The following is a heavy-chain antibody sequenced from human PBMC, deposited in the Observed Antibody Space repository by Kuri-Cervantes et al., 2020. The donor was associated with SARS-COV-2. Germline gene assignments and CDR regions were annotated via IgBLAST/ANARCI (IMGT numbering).Heavy chain of an antibody. CDR1: GFTFSSYA. CDR2: ISGSGGST. CDR3: ARDYKVGYTIFGVVISGGAFDI. D-gene: IGHD3-3*01. J-gene: IGHJ3*02. Sequence: LSLTCAASGFTFSSYAMSWVRQAPGKGLEWVSAISGSGGSTYYADSVKGRFTISRDNSKNTLYLQMNSLRAEDTAVYYCARDYKVGYTIFGVVISGGAFDIWGQGTMVTVSS. V-gene: IGHV3-23*01.